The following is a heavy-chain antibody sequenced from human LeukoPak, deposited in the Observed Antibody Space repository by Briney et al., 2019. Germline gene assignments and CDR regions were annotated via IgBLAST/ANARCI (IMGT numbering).Heavy chain of an antibody. CDR2: IKSKTDGGTT. J-gene: IGHJ4*02. V-gene: IGHV3-15*01. CDR1: GFTFSNAW. Sequence: GGSLRLSCAASGFTFSNAWMSWVRQAPGKGLEWVGRIKSKTDGGTTDYAAPVKGRFTISRDDSKNTLYLQMNSLKTEDTAVYYCTTDGYGSGSCLPCYWGQGTLVTVSS. CDR3: TTDGYGSGSCLPCY. D-gene: IGHD3-10*01.